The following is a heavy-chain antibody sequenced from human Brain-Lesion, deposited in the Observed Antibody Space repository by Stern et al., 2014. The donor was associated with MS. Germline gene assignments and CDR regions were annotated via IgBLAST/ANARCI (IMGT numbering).Heavy chain of an antibody. Sequence: QVTLRESGRALVTPTQTLTLTCTFSGFSLRTDGVGVGWVRQPPGQALESLALIYWDNDKRYSPSLRSRLTITKDTSRNQVVLTMTNMDPVDTATYYCAHRRPHYASWDNGDFDYWGQGALVTVSS. V-gene: IGHV2-5*02. CDR2: IYWDNDK. CDR3: AHRRPHYASWDNGDFDY. J-gene: IGHJ4*02. CDR1: GFSLRTDGVG. D-gene: IGHD3-3*01.